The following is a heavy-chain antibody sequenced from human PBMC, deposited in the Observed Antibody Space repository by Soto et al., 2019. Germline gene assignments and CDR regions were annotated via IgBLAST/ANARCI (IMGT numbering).Heavy chain of an antibody. CDR3: AKGCSCGVICFYFDF. CDR1: GFTFSNYG. CDR2: ISNDGSNK. V-gene: IGHV3-30*18. J-gene: IGHJ4*01. Sequence: QVQLVESGGGVVQPGRSLRLSCAASGFTFSNYGMHWVRQAPGKGLEWLADISNDGSNKYYADSVKGLFTISRDNSKNTVYLQMYILIAVDTAVYYCAKGCSCGVICFYFDFWGHGILVTVSS. D-gene: IGHD2-15*01.